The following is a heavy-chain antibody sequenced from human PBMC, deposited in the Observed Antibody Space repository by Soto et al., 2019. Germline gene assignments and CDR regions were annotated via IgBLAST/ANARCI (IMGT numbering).Heavy chain of an antibody. V-gene: IGHV3-33*01. J-gene: IGHJ5*02. CDR2: IWYDGSNK. Sequence: PGGSLRLSCAASGFTFSSYGMHWVRQAAGKGLEWVAVIWYDGSNKYYADSVKGRFTISRDNSKNTLYLQMNSLRAEDTAVYYCARESFHSSGWYGGRWFDPWGQGTLVTVSS. CDR1: GFTFSSYG. D-gene: IGHD6-19*01. CDR3: ARESFHSSGWYGGRWFDP.